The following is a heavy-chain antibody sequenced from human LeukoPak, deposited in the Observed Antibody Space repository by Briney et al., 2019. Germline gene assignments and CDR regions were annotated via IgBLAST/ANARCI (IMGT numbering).Heavy chain of an antibody. V-gene: IGHV3-7*03. CDR1: GLTFSNYW. CDR3: AKYGYRFFDY. D-gene: IGHD5-18*01. J-gene: IGHJ4*02. Sequence: GGSLRLSCAASGLTFSNYWMSWVRQAPGKGLEWVGNIKQDGSEKYYVDSVKGRFTISRDNAENSLYLQMNSLRAEDTAVYYCAKYGYRFFDYWGQGTLVTVS. CDR2: IKQDGSEK.